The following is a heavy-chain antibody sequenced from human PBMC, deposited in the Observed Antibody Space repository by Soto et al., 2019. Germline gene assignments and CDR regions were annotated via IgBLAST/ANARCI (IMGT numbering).Heavy chain of an antibody. CDR2: INTYKGNT. V-gene: IGHV1-18*01. CDR3: AKVQEKWSKFFDY. Sequence: QVQLVQSGAEVKKPGASVKVSCKASGYTFTNYGVSWVRQAPGQGLEWMGWINTYKGNTNYAQKFQGRVTMTTDTSTSTAYMELRSLRSDDTAIYYCAKVQEKWSKFFDYWGQGTLVTVSP. D-gene: IGHD2-15*01. CDR1: GYTFTNYG. J-gene: IGHJ4*02.